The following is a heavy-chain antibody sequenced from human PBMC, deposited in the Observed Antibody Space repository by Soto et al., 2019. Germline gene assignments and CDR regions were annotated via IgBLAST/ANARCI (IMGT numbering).Heavy chain of an antibody. V-gene: IGHV2-5*02. CDR2: IYWDDDK. Sequence: QITLKESGPTLVKPTQTLTLTCTFSGFSLSTSGVTVGWIRQPPGKALEWLPLIYWDDDKRYSQSLKSRLTISKDTTKNHVVLTMTNMSPVDTATYCCAHRHVRYRSFDPWGQGTLVTGSS. J-gene: IGHJ5*02. CDR1: GFSLSTSGVT. D-gene: IGHD3-9*01. CDR3: AHRHVRYRSFDP.